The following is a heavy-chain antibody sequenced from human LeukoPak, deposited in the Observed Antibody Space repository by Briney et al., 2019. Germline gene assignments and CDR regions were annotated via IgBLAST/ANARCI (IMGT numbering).Heavy chain of an antibody. J-gene: IGHJ4*02. D-gene: IGHD1-26*01. CDR3: ARQIRRGRGSYFYFDY. CDR1: GFTFSDYE. CDR2: ISNSGSTT. Sequence: PGGSLRLSCAVSGFTFSDYEMNWVRQAPGKGLEWVSYISNSGSTTFFADSVKGRFTISRDNAKNSLYLQMNSLRVEDTAVYYCARQIRRGRGSYFYFDYWGKGPRVTVSP. V-gene: IGHV3-48*03.